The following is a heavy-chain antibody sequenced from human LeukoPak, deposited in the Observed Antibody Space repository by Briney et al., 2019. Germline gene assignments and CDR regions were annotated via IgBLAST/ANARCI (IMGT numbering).Heavy chain of an antibody. Sequence: GGSLRLSCAASGFTFSSYSMNWVRQAPGKGLEWVSSISSSSSYIYYADSVKGRFTISRDNAKNSLYLQMNSLRAEDTAVYYCAGRYSSSWYLTADRRAEYFQHWGQGTLVTVSS. J-gene: IGHJ1*01. CDR3: AGRYSSSWYLTADRRAEYFQH. D-gene: IGHD6-13*01. CDR2: ISSSSSYI. V-gene: IGHV3-21*01. CDR1: GFTFSSYS.